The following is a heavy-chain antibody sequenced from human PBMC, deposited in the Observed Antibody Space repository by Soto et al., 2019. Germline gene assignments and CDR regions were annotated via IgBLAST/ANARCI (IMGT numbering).Heavy chain of an antibody. CDR1: GGTFSNHA. Sequence: ASVKVSCKASGGTFSNHAISWVRQAPGQGLEWVRGIIPMFPTADYAQRFQGRVTITADDSTTTVYMELSGLRSEDTAMYYCARDDATYCGGDCYRYFYYGMDVWGQGTTVTVS. CDR2: IIPMFPTA. D-gene: IGHD2-21*02. V-gene: IGHV1-69*13. J-gene: IGHJ6*02. CDR3: ARDDATYCGGDCYRYFYYGMDV.